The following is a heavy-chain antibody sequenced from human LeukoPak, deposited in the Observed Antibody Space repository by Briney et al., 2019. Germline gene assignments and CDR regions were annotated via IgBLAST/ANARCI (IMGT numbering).Heavy chain of an antibody. J-gene: IGHJ6*02. D-gene: IGHD6-19*01. V-gene: IGHV4-34*01. CDR3: AAGSAVAEYYYYYGMDV. Sequence: SETLSLTCAVYGGSFSGYYWSWIRQPPGKGLEWIREINHSGSTNYNPSLKSRVTISVDTSKNQFSLKLSSVTAADTAVYYCAAGSAVAEYYYYYGMDVWGQGTTVTVSS. CDR2: INHSGST. CDR1: GGSFSGYY.